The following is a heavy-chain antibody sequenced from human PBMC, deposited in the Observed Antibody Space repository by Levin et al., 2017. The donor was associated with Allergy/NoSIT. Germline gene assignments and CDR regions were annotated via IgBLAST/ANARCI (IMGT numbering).Heavy chain of an antibody. CDR2: ISWNSGSI. CDR1: GFTFDDYA. Sequence: SLKISCAASGFTFDDYAMHWVRQAPGKGLEWVSGISWNSGSIGYADSVKGRFTISRDNAKNSLYLQMNSLRAEDTALYYCAKSGVGGVLWGYFDYWGQGTLVTVSS. V-gene: IGHV3-9*01. CDR3: AKSGVGGVLWGYFDY. D-gene: IGHD2-8*02. J-gene: IGHJ4*02.